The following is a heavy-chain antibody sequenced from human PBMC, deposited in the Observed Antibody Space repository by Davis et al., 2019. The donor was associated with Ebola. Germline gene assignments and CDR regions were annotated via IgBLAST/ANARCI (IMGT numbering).Heavy chain of an antibody. CDR2: ISSSGSTI. Sequence: GGSLRLSCAASGFTFSSYGMHWVRQAPGKGLEWVSYISSSGSTIYYADSVKGRFTISRDNAKKSLYLQMNSLRAEDTAVYYCARDLITISRRYYGMDVWGQGTTVTVSS. CDR1: GFTFSSYG. J-gene: IGHJ6*02. V-gene: IGHV3-48*04. D-gene: IGHD3-3*01. CDR3: ARDLITISRRYYGMDV.